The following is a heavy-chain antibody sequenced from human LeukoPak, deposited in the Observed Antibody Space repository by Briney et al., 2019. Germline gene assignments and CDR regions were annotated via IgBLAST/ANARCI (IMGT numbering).Heavy chain of an antibody. J-gene: IGHJ5*02. V-gene: IGHV3-53*01. Sequence: GGSLRLSCAASGFTVSSNYMSWVRQAPGKGLEWVSVIYSGGSTYYADSVKGRFTISRDNSKNTLYLQMNSLRVEDTAVYYCARVFYGSGGWFDPWGQGTLVTVSS. D-gene: IGHD3-10*01. CDR1: GFTVSSNY. CDR3: ARVFYGSGGWFDP. CDR2: IYSGGST.